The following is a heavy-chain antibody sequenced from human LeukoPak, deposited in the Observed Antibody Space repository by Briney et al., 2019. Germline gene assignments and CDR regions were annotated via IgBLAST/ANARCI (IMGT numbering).Heavy chain of an antibody. CDR1: GGSISSYY. D-gene: IGHD5-18*01. V-gene: IGHV4-59*12. Sequence: PSETLSLTCTVSGGSISSYYWSWIRQPPGKGLEWIGYIYYSGSTNYNPSLKSRVTISVDTSKNQFSLKLSSVTAADTAVYYCARADGYSYAHVGYWGQGTLVTVSS. J-gene: IGHJ4*02. CDR2: IYYSGST. CDR3: ARADGYSYAHVGY.